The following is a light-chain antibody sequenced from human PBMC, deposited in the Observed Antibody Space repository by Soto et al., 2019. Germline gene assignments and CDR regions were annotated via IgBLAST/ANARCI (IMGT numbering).Light chain of an antibody. CDR3: QQTYATPLYT. Sequence: DVQMTQSPFFLSASVGDRVAITCRASQTIRGYLNWYQHKPGKAPKLLVGAAVILQTGVPPRFSGSGSGTYFTLSISSLEPEDFATYFCQQTYATPLYTFGQGTQLEIK. V-gene: IGKV1-39*01. J-gene: IGKJ2*01. CDR2: AAV. CDR1: QTIRGY.